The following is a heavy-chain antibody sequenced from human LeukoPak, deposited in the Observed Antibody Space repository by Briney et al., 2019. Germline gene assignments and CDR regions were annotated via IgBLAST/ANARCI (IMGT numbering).Heavy chain of an antibody. V-gene: IGHV1-8*01. Sequence: ASVKVSFTASGYTFTSYDINWVRQATGQGLEWMGWMNPNSGNTGYAQKFQGRVTMTRNTSISTAYMELSSLRSEDTAVHYCARGHVRSSSWFDPWGQGTLVTVSS. D-gene: IGHD6-13*01. CDR1: GYTFTSYD. J-gene: IGHJ5*02. CDR2: MNPNSGNT. CDR3: ARGHVRSSSWFDP.